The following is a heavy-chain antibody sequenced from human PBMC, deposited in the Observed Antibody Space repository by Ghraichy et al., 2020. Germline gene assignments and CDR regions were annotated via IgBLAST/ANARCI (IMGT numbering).Heavy chain of an antibody. J-gene: IGHJ6*02. D-gene: IGHD6-13*01. CDR1: GGSISSYY. V-gene: IGHV4-59*01. CDR2: IYYSGST. CDR3: AREGGIAALGSVDV. Sequence: SETLSLTCTVSGGSISSYYWSWIRQPPGKRLEWIGYIYYSGSTNYNPSLKSRVTISVDTSKNQFSLKLSSVTAADTAVYYCAREGGIAALGSVDVWGQGTTVTVSS.